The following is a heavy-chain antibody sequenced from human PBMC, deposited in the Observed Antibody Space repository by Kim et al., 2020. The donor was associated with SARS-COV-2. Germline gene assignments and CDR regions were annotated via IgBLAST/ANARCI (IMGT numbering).Heavy chain of an antibody. CDR1: GYFFTGYY. V-gene: IGHV1-46*01. CDR2: MNPGDGST. D-gene: IGHD3-10*01. CDR3: ARGHNGWFGWFDP. J-gene: IGHJ5*02. Sequence: ASVKVSCKTSGYFFTGYYIHWVRQAPGPGFEWMGVMNPGDGSTAYARELKGRVTMTRDTSTGTAFLEMSSLTSDDTAVYYCARGHNGWFGWFDPWGQGT.